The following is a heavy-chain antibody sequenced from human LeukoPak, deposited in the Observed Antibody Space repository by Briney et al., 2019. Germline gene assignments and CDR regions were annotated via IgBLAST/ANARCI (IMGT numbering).Heavy chain of an antibody. V-gene: IGHV4-59*01. Sequence: SETLSLTCTVSGDSISHYYWSWIRQPPGKGLEWIGYIFYSGSTNYNPSLKSRVIISVDTSRNQFSLKLNSLTAADTAVYHCARGSSAPRWFPFDYWGQGTLVTVSS. D-gene: IGHD4-23*01. CDR1: GDSISHYY. CDR3: ARGSSAPRWFPFDY. CDR2: IFYSGST. J-gene: IGHJ4*02.